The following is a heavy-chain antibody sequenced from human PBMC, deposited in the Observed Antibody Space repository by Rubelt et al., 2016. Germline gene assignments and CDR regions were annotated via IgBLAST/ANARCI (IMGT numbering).Heavy chain of an antibody. Sequence: LKLSCAASGFTFSGSAMHWVRQASGKGLEWVGRIRSKANSYATAYAASVKGRFTISRDDSKNTAYLQMNSLKTEDTAVYYCAAMVRLYGMDVWGQGTTVTVSS. D-gene: IGHD3-10*01. J-gene: IGHJ6*02. V-gene: IGHV3-73*01. CDR3: AAMVRLYGMDV. CDR2: IRSKANSYAT. CDR1: GFTFSGSA.